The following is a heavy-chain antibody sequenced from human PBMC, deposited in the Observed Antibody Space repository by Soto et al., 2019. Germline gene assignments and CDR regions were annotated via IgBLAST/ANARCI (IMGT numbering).Heavy chain of an antibody. J-gene: IGHJ4*02. D-gene: IGHD3-10*01. Sequence: QVQLVQSGAEVKKRGASVKVSCKASGYTFTSYGISWVRQAPGQGLEWMGWINVYNGNTNYAQKLQGRVTMTTDTSTSTAYLDLRSLRSDDTAVYFCARDTSRGEYDYWGQGTLVTVSS. CDR1: GYTFTSYG. V-gene: IGHV1-18*01. CDR3: ARDTSRGEYDY. CDR2: INVYNGNT.